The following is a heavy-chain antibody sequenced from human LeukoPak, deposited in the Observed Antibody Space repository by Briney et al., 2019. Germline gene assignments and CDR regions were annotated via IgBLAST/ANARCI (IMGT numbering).Heavy chain of an antibody. V-gene: IGHV4-59*01. D-gene: IGHD3-10*01. J-gene: IGHJ4*02. CDR1: GGSISSDY. Sequence: SETLSLTCSVSGGSISSDYWSWIRQPPGKGLEWIGSMCYSGSTNYNPSLKSRVTISVDTSKNQFSLKLSSVTAADTAVYYCARDQVEGTMVRGVIARYFDYWGQGTLVTVSS. CDR3: ARDQVEGTMVRGVIARYFDY. CDR2: MCYSGST.